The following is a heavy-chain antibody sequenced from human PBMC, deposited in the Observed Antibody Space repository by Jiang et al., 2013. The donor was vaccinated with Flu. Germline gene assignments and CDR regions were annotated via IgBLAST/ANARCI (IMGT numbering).Heavy chain of an antibody. Sequence: NHSGSTNYNPSLKSRVTISVDTSKNQFSLRLSSVTAADTAVYYCARKRWLQLGRHVGFDYWGQGTLVTVSS. CDR2: NHSGST. D-gene: IGHD5-24*01. J-gene: IGHJ4*02. CDR3: ARKRWLQLGRHVGFDY. V-gene: IGHV4-34*01.